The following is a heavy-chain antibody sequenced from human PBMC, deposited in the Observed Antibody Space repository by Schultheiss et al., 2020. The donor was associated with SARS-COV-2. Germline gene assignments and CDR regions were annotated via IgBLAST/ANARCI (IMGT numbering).Heavy chain of an antibody. J-gene: IGHJ5*02. CDR3: ARGSPQQELWLGDQYNWFDP. CDR2: ISYDGSNK. CDR1: GFTFSSYA. D-gene: IGHD6-13*01. V-gene: IGHV3-30-3*01. Sequence: GGSLRLSCAASGFTFSSYAMHWVRQAPGKGLEWVAVISYDGSNKYYADSVKGRFTISRDNSKNTLYLQMNSLRAEDTAVYYCARGSPQQELWLGDQYNWFDPWGQGTLVTVSS.